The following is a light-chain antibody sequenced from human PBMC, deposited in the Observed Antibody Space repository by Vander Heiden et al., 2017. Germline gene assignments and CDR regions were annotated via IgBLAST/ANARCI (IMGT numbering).Light chain of an antibody. V-gene: IGKV3-20*01. J-gene: IGKJ1*01. Sequence: ALTQSPVTLSLSPGERATLPYSSRWSLSSSYLARYRQETGQAPGLLIYGASSRTTGIPDRFSSSGSGTDFPLTISRLEPEDVAEYYCQQYGSSLGTFGQGTKVEIK. CDR3: QQYGSSLGT. CDR1: WSLSSSY. CDR2: GAS.